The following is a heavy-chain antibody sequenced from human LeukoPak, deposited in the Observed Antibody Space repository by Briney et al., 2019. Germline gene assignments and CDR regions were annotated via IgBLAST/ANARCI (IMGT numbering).Heavy chain of an antibody. CDR1: GYTFTSYD. J-gene: IGHJ6*02. D-gene: IGHD3-3*01. Sequence: ASVKVSCKASGYTFTSYDINWVRQATGQGLEWMGWMNPNSGNTGYAQKFQGRVTMTRNTSISTAYMELSSLRSEDTAVYYCARSIYHYDFWSGYSRGLYYYYGMDVWGQGTTVTVFS. CDR3: ARSIYHYDFWSGYSRGLYYYYGMDV. V-gene: IGHV1-8*01. CDR2: MNPNSGNT.